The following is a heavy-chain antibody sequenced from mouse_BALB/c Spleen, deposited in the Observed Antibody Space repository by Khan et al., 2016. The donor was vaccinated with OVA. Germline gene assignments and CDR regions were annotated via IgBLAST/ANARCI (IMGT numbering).Heavy chain of an antibody. CDR1: GYSFTTYC. CDR2: VYPGNSDT. V-gene: IGHV1-5*01. D-gene: IGHD2-2*01. J-gene: IGHJ3*01. Sequence: VQLQQSGTVLARPGASVKMSCTASGYSFTTYCIHWVKQRPGQGLEWIGAVYPGNSDTTYNQNFKDKAKLTADTSASTDYIHLTSLTTVYSAVYVCTRKQAGSWFVYWGQGTPVTVSA. CDR3: TRKQAGSWFVY.